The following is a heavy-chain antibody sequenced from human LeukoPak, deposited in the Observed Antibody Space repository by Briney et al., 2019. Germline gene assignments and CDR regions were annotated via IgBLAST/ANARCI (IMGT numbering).Heavy chain of an antibody. J-gene: IGHJ3*02. Sequence: GGSLRLSCAASRFSFSSYGMHWVRQAPGKGLEWVAVIWYDGSNKYYAESVKGRFTISRDNSKNTLYLQMNSLRAEDTAVYYCARGGNIGYNYNAFDMWGQGTMVTVSA. CDR1: RFSFSSYG. CDR3: ARGGNIGYNYNAFDM. CDR2: IWYDGSNK. V-gene: IGHV3-33*01. D-gene: IGHD3-22*01.